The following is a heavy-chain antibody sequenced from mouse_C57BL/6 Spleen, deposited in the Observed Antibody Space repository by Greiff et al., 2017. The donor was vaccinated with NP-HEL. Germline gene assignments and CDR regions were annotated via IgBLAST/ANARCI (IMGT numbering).Heavy chain of an antibody. CDR1: GFTFSDYY. CDR2: INYDGSST. D-gene: IGHD1-3*01. Sequence: DVKLVESEGGLVQPGSSMKLSCTASGFTFSDYYMAWVSQVPEKGLEWVANINYDGSSTYYLDSLKSRFIISRDNAKNIQYLQMSSLKADDTATYYCARDSGHWYFDVGGTGTTVTVSS. V-gene: IGHV5-16*01. CDR3: ARDSGHWYFDV. J-gene: IGHJ1*03.